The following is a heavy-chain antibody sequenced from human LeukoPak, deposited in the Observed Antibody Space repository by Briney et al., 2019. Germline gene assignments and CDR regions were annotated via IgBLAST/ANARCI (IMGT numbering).Heavy chain of an antibody. D-gene: IGHD5-12*01. J-gene: IGHJ4*02. CDR2: IIPIFGTA. CDR3: ARGVVTMKFSHNPYYFDY. CDR1: GCTFSSYA. Sequence: SVKVSCKASGCTFSSYAISWVRQAPGQGLEWMGGIIPIFGTANYAQKLQGRVTITADESTSTAYMELSRLRSEDTAVYYCARGVVTMKFSHNPYYFDYWGEGTLVTVSS. V-gene: IGHV1-69*13.